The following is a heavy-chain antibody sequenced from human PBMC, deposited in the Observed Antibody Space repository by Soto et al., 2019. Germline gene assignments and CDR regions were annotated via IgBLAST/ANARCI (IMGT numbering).Heavy chain of an antibody. CDR2: VYSTGTT. J-gene: IGHJ6*02. CDR1: GDSVSSSDFY. CDR3: ARVSKLVAPKDGKRAYFFAMDV. D-gene: IGHD6-6*01. V-gene: IGHV4-61*08. Sequence: QVLLRESGPGLVKPSETLALTCALSGDSVSSSDFYWTWIRQPPGKPLEWIGYVYSTGTTSYSPSIQSRVGISIHTSKNQFFQKQRSVTAAGAAVYFCARVSKLVAPKDGKRAYFFAMDVWGHGTTVNVS.